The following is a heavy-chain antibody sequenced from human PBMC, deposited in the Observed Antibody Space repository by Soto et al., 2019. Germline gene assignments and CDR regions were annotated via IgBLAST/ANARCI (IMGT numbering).Heavy chain of an antibody. Sequence: QVQLVQSGAEVKKPGASVKVSCKASGYTFTIYGISWVRQAPGQGLEWMGWISGYNGNTDYAQNHQDRVTLTTDAYTSSVYMELRSLRSDDTAVYYCARVDYYDSSGYYGYWGQGTLITVSS. CDR1: GYTFTIYG. D-gene: IGHD3-22*01. CDR2: ISGYNGNT. J-gene: IGHJ4*02. CDR3: ARVDYYDSSGYYGY. V-gene: IGHV1-18*04.